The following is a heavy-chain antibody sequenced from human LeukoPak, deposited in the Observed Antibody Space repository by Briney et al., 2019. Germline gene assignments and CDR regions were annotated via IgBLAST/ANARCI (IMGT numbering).Heavy chain of an antibody. V-gene: IGHV3-21*01. CDR1: GFTFSSYS. CDR3: ARDKYYGSGSYNPSDC. CDR2: ISSSSSYI. D-gene: IGHD3-10*01. J-gene: IGHJ4*02. Sequence: GGSLRLSCAASGFTFSSYSMNWVRQAPGKGLEWVSSISSSSSYIYYADSVKGRFTISRDNAKNSLYLQMNSLRAEDTTVYYCARDKYYGSGSYNPSDCWGQGTLVTVSS.